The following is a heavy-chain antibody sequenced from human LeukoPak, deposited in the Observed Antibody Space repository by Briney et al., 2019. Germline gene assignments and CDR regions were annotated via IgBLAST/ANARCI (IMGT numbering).Heavy chain of an antibody. CDR2: ISAYNGNT. J-gene: IGHJ5*02. CDR3: AGSSRPEIGAPDNWFDP. Sequence: GASVKVSCKASGYTFTSYGISWVRQAPGQGLEWMGWISAYNGNTNYAQKLQGRVTMTTDTSTSTAYMELRSLRSDDTAVYYCAGSSRPEIGAPDNWFDPWGQGTLVTVSS. CDR1: GYTFTSYG. V-gene: IGHV1-18*01. D-gene: IGHD6-13*01.